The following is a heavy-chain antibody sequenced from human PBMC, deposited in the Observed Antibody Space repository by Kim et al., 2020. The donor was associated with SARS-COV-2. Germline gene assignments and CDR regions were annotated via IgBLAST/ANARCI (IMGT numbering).Heavy chain of an antibody. V-gene: IGHV4-59*13. CDR3: VGHRQKHQLGSFDY. D-gene: IGHD6-13*01. CDR1: GDSISRYY. J-gene: IGHJ4*02. CDR2: IFYRGTT. Sequence: SETLALTCTVSGDSISRYYWSWIRQPPGKRPEWIGNIFYRGTTNYNSSLKSRFTISVDTSENQFSLKLTSITAADTAVYYCVGHRQKHQLGSFDYWGQGILVTVSS.